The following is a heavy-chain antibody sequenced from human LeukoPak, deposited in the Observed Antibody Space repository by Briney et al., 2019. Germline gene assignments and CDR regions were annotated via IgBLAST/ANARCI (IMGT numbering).Heavy chain of an antibody. CDR2: INPNSGDT. D-gene: IGHD2-15*01. Sequence: ASVKVSCKASGYTFTGYYMHWVRQAPGQGLEWMGRINPNSGDTSYAQKFQGRVTMTRDTSISTAYMELSRLRSDDTAVYYCAREYCSGGICYAYFDCWGQGTLVTVSS. J-gene: IGHJ4*02. V-gene: IGHV1-2*06. CDR3: AREYCSGGICYAYFDC. CDR1: GYTFTGYY.